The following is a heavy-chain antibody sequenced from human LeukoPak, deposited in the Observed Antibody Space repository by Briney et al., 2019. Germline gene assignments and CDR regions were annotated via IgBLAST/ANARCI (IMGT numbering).Heavy chain of an antibody. J-gene: IGHJ2*01. CDR1: GGSFSGYY. D-gene: IGHD3-16*02. CDR3: ARPSEYYDYVWGSYRSTSYWYFDL. CDR2: INHSGST. V-gene: IGHV4-34*01. Sequence: SETLSLTCAVYGGSFSGYYWSWIRQPPGKGLEWIGEINHSGSTNYNPSLKSRVTISVDTSKNQFSLKLSSVTAADTAVYYCARPSEYYDYVWGSYRSTSYWYFDLWGRGTLVTVSS.